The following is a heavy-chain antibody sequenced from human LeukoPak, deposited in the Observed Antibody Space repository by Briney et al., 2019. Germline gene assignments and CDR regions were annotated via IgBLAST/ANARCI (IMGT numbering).Heavy chain of an antibody. CDR1: GGSISSYY. CDR2: IYYTGNT. V-gene: IGHV4-59*12. CDR3: ARGDIVVVRRYNWFDP. D-gene: IGHD2-2*01. J-gene: IGHJ5*02. Sequence: SETLSLTCTVSGGSISSYYWSWIRQPPGKGLEWIGYIYYTGNTNYNPSLESRVIISVDTSKNQFSLKLSSVTAADTAVYYCARGDIVVVRRYNWFDPWGQGTLVTVSS.